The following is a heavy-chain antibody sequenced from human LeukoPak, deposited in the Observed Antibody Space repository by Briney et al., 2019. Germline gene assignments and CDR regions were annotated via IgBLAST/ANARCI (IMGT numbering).Heavy chain of an antibody. CDR1: GYTFISYY. V-gene: IGHV1-46*01. D-gene: IGHD3-10*01. CDR3: ARELPFDY. Sequence: GASVKVSCKASGYTFISYYMYWVRQAPGQGLEWMGIINPSGGSTSYAQNFQGRVTMTSDTSISTVYMELNRLRSDDTAVYYCARELPFDYWGQGTLVTVSS. CDR2: INPSGGST. J-gene: IGHJ4*02.